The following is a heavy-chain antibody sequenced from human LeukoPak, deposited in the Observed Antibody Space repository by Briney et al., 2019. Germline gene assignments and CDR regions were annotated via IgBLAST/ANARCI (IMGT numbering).Heavy chain of an antibody. CDR3: ARDYYDSSGEFDY. J-gene: IGHJ4*02. V-gene: IGHV3-7*03. CDR2: IKQDGSEK. Sequence: GGSLRLSCAASGVTVSSNYMSWVRQAPGKGLEWVANIKQDGSEKYYVDSVKGRFTISRDNAKNSLYLQMNSLRAEDTAVYYCARDYYDSSGEFDYWGQGTLVTVSS. D-gene: IGHD3-22*01. CDR1: GVTVSSNY.